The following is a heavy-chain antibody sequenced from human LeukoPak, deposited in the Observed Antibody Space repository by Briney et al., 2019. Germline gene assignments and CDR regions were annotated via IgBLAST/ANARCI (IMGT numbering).Heavy chain of an antibody. CDR3: ARHYITGTGGPRRGCCAFDI. V-gene: IGHV4-39*01. CDR2: IYYSGST. D-gene: IGHD1-7*01. J-gene: IGHJ3*02. Sequence: PSETLSLTCSVYGGSFSGYYWGWLRQPPGKGLEWIGSIYYSGSTYYNPSLKSRVTISVDTSKNQFSLKLSSVTAADTAVYYCARHYITGTGGPRRGCCAFDIWGQGTMVTVSS. CDR1: GGSFSGYY.